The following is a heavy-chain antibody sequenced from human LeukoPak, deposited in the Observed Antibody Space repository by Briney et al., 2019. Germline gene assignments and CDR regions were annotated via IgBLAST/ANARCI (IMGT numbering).Heavy chain of an antibody. J-gene: IGHJ5*02. Sequence: SQTLSLTCTVSRGSISSGNYYWSWVWQPAGKGLEWIGRFHTRGSTNYNPSLKSRVTISVDTSKNQFSLKLSSVTAADTAVYYCARVESDILTGYGGWFDPWGQGTLVTVSS. V-gene: IGHV4-61*02. D-gene: IGHD3-9*01. CDR2: FHTRGST. CDR1: RGSISSGNYY. CDR3: ARVESDILTGYGGWFDP.